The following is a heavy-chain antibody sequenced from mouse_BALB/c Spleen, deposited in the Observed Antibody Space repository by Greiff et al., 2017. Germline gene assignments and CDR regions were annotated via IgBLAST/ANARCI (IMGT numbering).Heavy chain of an antibody. CDR2: IDPSDSET. J-gene: IGHJ2*01. CDR3: ARDYGSSSYFDY. Sequence: QVQLQQSGPQLVRPGASVKISCKASGYSFTSYWMHWVKQRPGQGLEWIGMIDPSDSETRLNQKFKDKATLTVDKSSSTAYMQLSSPTSEDSAVYYCARDYGSSSYFDYWGQGTTLTVSS. V-gene: IGHV1S127*01. D-gene: IGHD1-1*01. CDR1: GYSFTSYW.